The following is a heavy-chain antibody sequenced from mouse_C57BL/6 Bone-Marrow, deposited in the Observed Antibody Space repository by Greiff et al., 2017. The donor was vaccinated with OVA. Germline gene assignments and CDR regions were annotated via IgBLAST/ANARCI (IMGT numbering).Heavy chain of an antibody. J-gene: IGHJ4*01. V-gene: IGHV1-15*01. CDR3: TRGGLYGMDY. Sequence: QVQLQQSGAELVRPGASVTLSCKASGYTFTDYEMHWVKQTPVHGLEWIGAIDPETGGTAYNQKFKGKAILTADKSSSTAYMELRSLTSEDSAVYYCTRGGLYGMDYWGQGTSVTVSS. CDR1: GYTFTDYE. CDR2: IDPETGGT.